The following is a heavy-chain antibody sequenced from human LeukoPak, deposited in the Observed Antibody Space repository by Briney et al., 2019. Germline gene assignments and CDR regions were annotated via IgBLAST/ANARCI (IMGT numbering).Heavy chain of an antibody. Sequence: QTGGSLRLPCAASGFTFSSYAMSWVRQAPGKGLEWVSALSRSGDNTYYADSVKGRFTISRDNSRSTLYLQMNSLRVEDTAVYYCVMDPGVVILPWGHWGQGTLVTVSS. V-gene: IGHV3-23*01. CDR1: GFTFSSYA. D-gene: IGHD4-23*01. J-gene: IGHJ4*02. CDR2: LSRSGDNT. CDR3: VMDPGVVILPWGH.